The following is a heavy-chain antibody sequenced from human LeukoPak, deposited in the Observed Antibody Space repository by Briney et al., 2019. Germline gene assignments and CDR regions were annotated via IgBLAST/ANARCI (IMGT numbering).Heavy chain of an antibody. Sequence: SETLSLTCTVSGGSISIYWSWIRQPAGKGLEWIGRIYASGSTYYNPSLKSRVTMSVDTSRNQFSLRLTTVTAADTAVYYCARDSNLEYSSSRGLGRWGQGTLVTVSS. V-gene: IGHV4-4*07. CDR2: IYASGST. CDR3: ARDSNLEYSSSRGLGR. D-gene: IGHD6-6*01. J-gene: IGHJ4*02. CDR1: GGSISIY.